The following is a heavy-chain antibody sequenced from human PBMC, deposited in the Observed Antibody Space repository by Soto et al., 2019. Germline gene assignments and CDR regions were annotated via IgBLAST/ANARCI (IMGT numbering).Heavy chain of an antibody. J-gene: IGHJ3*02. CDR2: IIPIFGAA. D-gene: IGHD2-21*02. V-gene: IGHV1-69*13. Sequence: SVKVSCKASGGTFSSYAISWVRQAPGQGLEWMGGIIPIFGAANYAQKFQGRVTITADESTSTAYMELSSLRSEDTAVYYCAWDLCGGDCYPDAFDIWGQGTMVTVSS. CDR1: GGTFSSYA. CDR3: AWDLCGGDCYPDAFDI.